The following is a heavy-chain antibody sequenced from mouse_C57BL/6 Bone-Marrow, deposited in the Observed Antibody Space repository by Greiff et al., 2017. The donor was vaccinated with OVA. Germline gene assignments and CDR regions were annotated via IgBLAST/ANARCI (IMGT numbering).Heavy chain of an antibody. CDR1: GYTFTSYW. V-gene: IGHV1-50*01. CDR3: YYGSSYY. J-gene: IGHJ2*01. D-gene: IGHD1-1*01. CDR2: IDPSDSYT. Sequence: QVQLQQSGAELVKPGASAKLSCKASGYTFTSYWMQWVKQRPGQGLEWIGEIDPSDSYTNYNQKFKGKATLTVDTSSSTAYMQLSSLTSEDSAVYYCYYGSSYYWGQGTTLTVSS.